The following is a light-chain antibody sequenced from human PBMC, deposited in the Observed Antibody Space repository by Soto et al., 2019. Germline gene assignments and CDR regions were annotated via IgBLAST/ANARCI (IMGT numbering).Light chain of an antibody. CDR1: QDISNY. CDR3: PQYANLPFT. Sequence: DIQMTQSPSSLSASVRDRVTITCQASQDISNYLNWYQHKPGKAPKLLICDASNLEPGVPSRFSGSGFGTDFTFTISSLQPEDIATYYCPQYANLPFTFGPGTKVEIK. V-gene: IGKV1-33*01. CDR2: DAS. J-gene: IGKJ3*01.